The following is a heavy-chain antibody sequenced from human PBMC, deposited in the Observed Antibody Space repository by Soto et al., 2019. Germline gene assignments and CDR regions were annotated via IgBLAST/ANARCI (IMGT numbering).Heavy chain of an antibody. J-gene: IGHJ3*02. Sequence: QVQLVESGGGVVQPGRSLSLSCAASGFTFSNYAMHWVRQAPGKGLEWVAVISYDGSNKYYADSVKGRFTISRDNSKNTLYVQMNSLRAEDTAVYYCAKDVEVRGVDAFDIWGQGTMVTVSS. CDR1: GFTFSNYA. V-gene: IGHV3-30*18. CDR3: AKDVEVRGVDAFDI. CDR2: ISYDGSNK. D-gene: IGHD3-10*01.